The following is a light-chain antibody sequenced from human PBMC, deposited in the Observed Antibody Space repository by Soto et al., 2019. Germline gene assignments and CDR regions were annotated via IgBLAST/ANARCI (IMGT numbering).Light chain of an antibody. CDR3: SSYAGSYTHYV. V-gene: IGLV2-11*01. CDR1: SSNVGGYNY. J-gene: IGLJ1*01. Sequence: QSALTQPRSVSGSPGQSITISCTGTSSNVGGYNYVSWYRQHPGKAPKLMIYDVSKRPSGVPDRFSGSKSGNTASLTTAGLQAEDEADYYCSSYAGSYTHYVFGTGTKLTVL. CDR2: DVS.